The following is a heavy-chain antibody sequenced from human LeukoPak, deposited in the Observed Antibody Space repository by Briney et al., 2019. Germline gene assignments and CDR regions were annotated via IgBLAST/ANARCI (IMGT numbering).Heavy chain of an antibody. CDR2: IGPNNGVT. CDR3: ARDIRPRVESFDY. J-gene: IGHJ4*02. D-gene: IGHD3-3*01. CDR1: GYTFTDYF. Sequence: ASVKVSCKAAGYTFTDYFLHWVRQAPGQGLEWMGWIGPNNGVTNYAQKFQGKVTITRDTSINTAYMELSSLTSGATAVYYCARDIRPRVESFDYWGQGTLVTVSS. V-gene: IGHV1-2*02.